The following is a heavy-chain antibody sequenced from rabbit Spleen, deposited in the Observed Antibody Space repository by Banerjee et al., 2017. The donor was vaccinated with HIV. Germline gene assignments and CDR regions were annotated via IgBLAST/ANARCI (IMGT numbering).Heavy chain of an antibody. CDR2: IVGSTGST. CDR3: ARDTGSSFSSYGMDL. Sequence: QEQLVESGGGLVQPEGSLTLTCTASGFSFSSGYDMCWVRQAPGKGLEWIACIVGSTGSTYYASWAKGRFTISKTSSTTVTLQMTSLTAADTATYFCARDTGSSFSSYGMDLWGPGTLVTVS. D-gene: IGHD8-1*01. J-gene: IGHJ6*01. CDR1: GFSFSSGYD. V-gene: IGHV1S45*01.